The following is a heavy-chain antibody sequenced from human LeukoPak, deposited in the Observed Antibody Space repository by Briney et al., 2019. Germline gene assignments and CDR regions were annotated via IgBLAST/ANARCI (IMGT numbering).Heavy chain of an antibody. Sequence: GGSLRLSCAASGFTFSDYYMSWIRQAPGKGLEWVSYISSSGSTIYYADSVKGRFTISRDNAKNSLYLQMNSLRAEDTAVYYCAREVGHTAMAYNWFDPWGQGTLVTVSS. CDR2: ISSSGSTI. CDR1: GFTFSDYY. J-gene: IGHJ5*02. V-gene: IGHV3-11*01. D-gene: IGHD5-18*01. CDR3: AREVGHTAMAYNWFDP.